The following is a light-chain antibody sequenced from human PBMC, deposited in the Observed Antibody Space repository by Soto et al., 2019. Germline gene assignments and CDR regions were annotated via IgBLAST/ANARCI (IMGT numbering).Light chain of an antibody. CDR3: QQYNDNWT. Sequence: DIQMTQSPSTLSGSVGDRVTITCRASQTISSWLAWYQQKPGKAPKLLIYKASILEIGVPSRFSGSGSGTEFTLTIRSLQPDDFATYYCQQYNDNWTFGQGTKVDIK. J-gene: IGKJ1*01. CDR1: QTISSW. V-gene: IGKV1-5*03. CDR2: KAS.